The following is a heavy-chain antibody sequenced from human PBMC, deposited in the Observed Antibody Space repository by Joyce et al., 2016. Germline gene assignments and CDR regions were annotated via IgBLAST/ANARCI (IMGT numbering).Heavy chain of an antibody. CDR3: ARRTTNYYYGLDV. V-gene: IGHV4-59*01. D-gene: IGHD1-1*01. J-gene: IGHJ6*02. Sequence: QVQLQESGPGLVKPSETLSLTCTISGGSISSFHWNWIRQSPGKGLEWIGNIYDSGSTNYNPSLKTRVTMSIDTSKNQFSLTLTSVTAADTAVYYCARRTTNYYYGLDVWGQGATVTVSS. CDR2: IYDSGST. CDR1: GGSISSFH.